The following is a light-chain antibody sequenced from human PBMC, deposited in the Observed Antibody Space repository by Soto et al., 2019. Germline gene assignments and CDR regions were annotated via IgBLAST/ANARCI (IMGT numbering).Light chain of an antibody. CDR2: EVS. CDR1: SSDVGGYNY. V-gene: IGLV2-8*01. J-gene: IGLJ2*01. Sequence: QSVLTQPPSASGSPGQSVTISCTGTSSDVGGYNYVSWYQQHPGKAPKLMIYEVSKRPSGVPDRFSGSKSGSTASLTVSGHQAEDEADYYCSSYASSNSPEVFGGGTKVTVL. CDR3: SSYASSNSPEV.